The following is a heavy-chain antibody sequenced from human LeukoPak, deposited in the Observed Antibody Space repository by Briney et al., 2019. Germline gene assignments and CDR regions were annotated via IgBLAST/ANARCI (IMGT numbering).Heavy chain of an antibody. CDR3: ARGDVGYCSSTSCYGRTRYGMDV. V-gene: IGHV4-59*12. D-gene: IGHD2-2*03. CDR1: GGSISSYY. CDR2: IYYSGST. Sequence: PSETLSLTCTVSGGSISSYYWSWIRQPPGKGLEWIGYIYYSGSTYYNPSLKSRVTISVDTSKNQFSLKLSSVTAADTAVYYCARGDVGYCSSTSCYGRTRYGMDVWGQGTTVTVSS. J-gene: IGHJ6*02.